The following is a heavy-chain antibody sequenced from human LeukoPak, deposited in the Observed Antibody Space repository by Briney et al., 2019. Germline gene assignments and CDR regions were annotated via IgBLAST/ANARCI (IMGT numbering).Heavy chain of an antibody. CDR3: AGGSYPDWFDP. CDR1: GGSISSSSYY. V-gene: IGHV4-61*02. Sequence: PSQTLSLTCTVSGGSISSSSYYWSWIRQPAGKGLEWIGRIYTSGSTNYNPSLKSRVTISVDTSKNQFSLKLSSVTAADTAVYYCAGGSYPDWFDPWGQGTLVTVSS. D-gene: IGHD1-26*01. J-gene: IGHJ5*02. CDR2: IYTSGST.